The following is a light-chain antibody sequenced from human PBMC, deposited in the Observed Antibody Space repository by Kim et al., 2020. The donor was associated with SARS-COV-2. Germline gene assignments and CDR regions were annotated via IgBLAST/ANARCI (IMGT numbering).Light chain of an antibody. Sequence: GQSVTIACTGTSSDVGAYNYVSWYQQYPGKVPKLMMSEVSKRPSGVPERFSGSKSANTASLTVSGLQAEDEAVYYCSSYAGSNNLIFGGGTQLTVL. J-gene: IGLJ2*01. CDR3: SSYAGSNNLI. CDR1: SSDVGAYNY. CDR2: EVS. V-gene: IGLV2-8*01.